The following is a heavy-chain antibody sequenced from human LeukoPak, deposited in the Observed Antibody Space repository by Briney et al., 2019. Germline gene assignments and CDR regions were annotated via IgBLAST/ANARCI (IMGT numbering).Heavy chain of an antibody. J-gene: IGHJ4*02. CDR2: ISGTGATT. D-gene: IGHD3-10*01. CDR1: GFIFNNYA. Sequence: PWGSLILSCAASGFIFNNYAISWVRQAPGKGLEWVSSISGTGATTYYADCVKGRFAISRDNSKNTLYLQMSSLRAEDTGVYYCAKDQRFGDLDDYRGQGTLVTVSS. V-gene: IGHV3-23*01. CDR3: AKDQRFGDLDDY.